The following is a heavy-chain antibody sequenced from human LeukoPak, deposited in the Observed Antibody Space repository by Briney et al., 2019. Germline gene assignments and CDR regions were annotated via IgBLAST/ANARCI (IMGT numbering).Heavy chain of an antibody. D-gene: IGHD3-16*01. V-gene: IGHV3-33*06. J-gene: IGHJ4*02. CDR2: IWYDGSNK. Sequence: PGGSLRLSCAASGFTFSSYGMHWVRQAPGKGLEWVAVIWYDGSNKYYADSVKGRFTISRDNSKNTLYLQMNSLRAEDTAVYYCAKDRVILMTDNLYYFDYWGQGTLVTVSS. CDR3: AKDRVILMTDNLYYFDY. CDR1: GFTFSSYG.